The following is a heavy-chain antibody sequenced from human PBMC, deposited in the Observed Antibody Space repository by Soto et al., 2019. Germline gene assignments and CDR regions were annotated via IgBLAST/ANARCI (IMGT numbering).Heavy chain of an antibody. D-gene: IGHD3-10*01. J-gene: IGHJ6*02. Sequence: QVQLVESGGGVVQPGRSLRLSCAASGFTFSSYGMHRVRQAPGKGLEWVAVISYDGSNKYYADSVKGRFTISRDNSKNTLYLQMNCLRAEDTAVYYCAKDLWFGRLLSYGMAVWGQGTTVTASS. CDR2: ISYDGSNK. CDR3: AKDLWFGRLLSYGMAV. V-gene: IGHV3-30*18. CDR1: GFTFSSYG.